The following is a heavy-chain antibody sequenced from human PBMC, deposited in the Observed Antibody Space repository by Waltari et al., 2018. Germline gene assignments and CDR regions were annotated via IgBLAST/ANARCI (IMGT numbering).Heavy chain of an antibody. Sequence: QVQLVQSGAELKKPGASVKVSCKASGYTFTGYYIHWVRQAPGQGLEWMGWINPNSGGTNYAQKFQDRVTMTRDTSVTTAYMELSRLRSDDTAVYYCAKDSVYCSGTSCMLYYYMDVWGKGTTVTVSS. J-gene: IGHJ6*03. CDR2: INPNSGGT. CDR1: GYTFTGYY. CDR3: AKDSVYCSGTSCMLYYYMDV. V-gene: IGHV1-2*02. D-gene: IGHD2-2*01.